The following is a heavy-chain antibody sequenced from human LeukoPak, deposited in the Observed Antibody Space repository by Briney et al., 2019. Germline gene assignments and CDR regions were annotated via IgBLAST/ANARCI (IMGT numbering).Heavy chain of an antibody. CDR3: ARSGRITRLDY. CDR1: GGSFSGYY. D-gene: IGHD3-10*01. J-gene: IGHJ4*02. CDR2: IYTSGST. V-gene: IGHV4-59*10. Sequence: PAETLSLTCAVYGGSFSGYYWSWIRQPAGKGLEWIGRIYTSGSTNYNPSLKSRVTISVDTSKNQFSLKLSSVTAADTAVYFCARSGRITRLDYWGQGILVTVSS.